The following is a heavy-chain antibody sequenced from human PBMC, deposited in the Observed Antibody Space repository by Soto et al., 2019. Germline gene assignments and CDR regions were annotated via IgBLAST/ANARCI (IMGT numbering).Heavy chain of an antibody. Sequence: PGGSLRLSCAASGFTFSSYSMNWVRQAPGKGLEWVSSISSSSSYIYYADSVKGRFTISRDNAKNSLYLQMNSLRAEDTAVYYCARDRGYSSSWSHYDYYGMDVWGQGTTFTVSS. CDR2: ISSSSSYI. CDR1: GFTFSSYS. V-gene: IGHV3-21*01. CDR3: ARDRGYSSSWSHYDYYGMDV. D-gene: IGHD6-13*01. J-gene: IGHJ6*02.